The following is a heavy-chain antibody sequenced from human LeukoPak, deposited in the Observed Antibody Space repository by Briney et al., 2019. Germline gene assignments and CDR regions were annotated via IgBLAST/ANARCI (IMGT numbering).Heavy chain of an antibody. V-gene: IGHV3-30*03. CDR3: ARVCLAYYYYGMDV. Sequence: GGSLRLSCAASGFTFSSYGMHWVRQAPGKGLEWVAVISYDGSNKYYADSVKGRFTISRDNSKNTLYLQMNSLRAEDTAVYYCARVCLAYYYYGMDVWGQGTMVTVSS. CDR2: ISYDGSNK. D-gene: IGHD5/OR15-5a*01. CDR1: GFTFSSYG. J-gene: IGHJ6*02.